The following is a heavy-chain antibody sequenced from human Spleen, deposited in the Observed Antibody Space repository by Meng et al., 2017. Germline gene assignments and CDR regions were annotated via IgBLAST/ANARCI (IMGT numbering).Heavy chain of an antibody. Sequence: VHLHQWSADLVKLSETLSFHCAVYGGSFTTFYWSWIRQPQGKGLECIGEINHSGGTNYNPSLQSRLTTSVDTSKNQFSLRLSSVTAADTAVYYCARGRGRGSPNWFDAWGHGTLVTVSS. CDR1: GGSFTTFY. CDR3: ARGRGRGSPNWFDA. J-gene: IGHJ5*01. CDR2: INHSGGT. D-gene: IGHD3-10*01. V-gene: IGHV4-34*01.